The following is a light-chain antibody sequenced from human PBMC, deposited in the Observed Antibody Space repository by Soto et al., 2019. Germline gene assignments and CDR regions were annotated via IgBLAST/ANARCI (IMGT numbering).Light chain of an antibody. CDR2: GAS. CDR1: QSVSSRD. V-gene: IGKV3-20*01. Sequence: EIVLTQSPGTLSLSPGERATLSCRASQSVSSRDLAWYQQRPGQAPRLLIYGASTRATGIPDRFSGSGSGTDFTLTISRLEPEDFAVYYCQQYDNSPWTFGQGTKVDIK. CDR3: QQYDNSPWT. J-gene: IGKJ1*01.